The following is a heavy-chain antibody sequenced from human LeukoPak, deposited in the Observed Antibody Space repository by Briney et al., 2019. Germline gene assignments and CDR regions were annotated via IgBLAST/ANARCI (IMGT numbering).Heavy chain of an antibody. CDR1: GYTFSDYG. CDR3: ARGPRYSYDSSILLFDY. Sequence: ASVKVSCKASGYTFSDYGVSWVRQAPGRGLEWMGRISAYNGNTNYLQKFQGRVTMTTDTSTATAYMELRSLRPSDTAVYFCARGPRYSYDSSILLFDYWGQGTLVTVSS. CDR2: ISAYNGNT. V-gene: IGHV1-18*01. D-gene: IGHD3-22*01. J-gene: IGHJ4*02.